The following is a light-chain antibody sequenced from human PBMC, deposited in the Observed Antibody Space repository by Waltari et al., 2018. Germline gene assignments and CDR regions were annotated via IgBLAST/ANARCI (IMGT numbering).Light chain of an antibody. CDR1: KLGDKY. CDR3: QAWDSSTGGYV. CDR2: QDS. V-gene: IGLV3-1*01. Sequence: SYELTQPPSVSVSPGQTASITCSGDKLGDKYACWYQQKPGQSPVLVIYQDSKRPSGIPERFSCSNSGNTATLTISGTQAMDEADYYCQAWDSSTGGYVFGTGTKVTVL. J-gene: IGLJ1*01.